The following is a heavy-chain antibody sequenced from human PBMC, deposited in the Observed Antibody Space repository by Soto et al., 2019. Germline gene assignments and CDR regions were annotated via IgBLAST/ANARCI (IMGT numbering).Heavy chain of an antibody. CDR2: INSGASTT. V-gene: IGHV3-74*01. J-gene: IGHJ4*02. Sequence: GGSLRLSCAASGFTFSSSWLHWVRQAPGKGLVWVSRINSGASTTNYADSVKGRFTISRDNAKNTLYLQMDSLTAEDTAVYYCARGPSGWFGYDYWGQGTLVTVSS. D-gene: IGHD6-19*01. CDR1: GFTFSSSW. CDR3: ARGPSGWFGYDY.